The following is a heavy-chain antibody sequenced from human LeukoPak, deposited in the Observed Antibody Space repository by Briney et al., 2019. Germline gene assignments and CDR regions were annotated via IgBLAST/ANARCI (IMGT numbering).Heavy chain of an antibody. V-gene: IGHV3-48*01. J-gene: IGHJ4*02. CDR3: ARDFGVTNYHFDY. D-gene: IGHD3-16*01. CDR2: ISSSSSTI. CDR1: GFTFSSYS. Sequence: GSLRLSCAASGFTFSSYSMNWVRQAPGKGLEWVSYISSSSSTIYYADSVKGRFTISRDNAKNSLYLQMNSLRAEDTAVYYCARDFGVTNYHFDYWGQGTLVTVSS.